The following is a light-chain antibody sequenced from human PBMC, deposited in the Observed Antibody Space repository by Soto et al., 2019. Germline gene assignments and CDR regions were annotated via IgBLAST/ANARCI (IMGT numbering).Light chain of an antibody. V-gene: IGKV1-17*03. CDR1: QDISNW. J-gene: IGKJ4*01. CDR2: AAS. CDR3: LQHNSYPLT. Sequence: DIQMTQSPSSVSASVGDRVTITCRASQDISNWLAWYQQKPGEAPNLLIYAASNLQSGVPSRFSGSGSGTEFTLTISSLQPEDFATYYCLQHNSYPLTFAGGTKVDI.